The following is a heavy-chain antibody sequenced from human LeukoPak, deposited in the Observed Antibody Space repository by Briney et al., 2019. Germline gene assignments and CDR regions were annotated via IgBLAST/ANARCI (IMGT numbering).Heavy chain of an antibody. CDR1: GGSFSGYY. V-gene: IGHV4-34*01. D-gene: IGHD3-22*01. CDR3: ARGPMIVL. J-gene: IGHJ4*02. Sequence: PSETLSLTCAVYGGSFSGYYWSWIRQPPGKGLEWIGEINHSGSTNYNPSLKSRVTISVDTSKNQFSLKLNSVTAADTAVYYCARGPMIVLWGQGTLVTVSS. CDR2: INHSGST.